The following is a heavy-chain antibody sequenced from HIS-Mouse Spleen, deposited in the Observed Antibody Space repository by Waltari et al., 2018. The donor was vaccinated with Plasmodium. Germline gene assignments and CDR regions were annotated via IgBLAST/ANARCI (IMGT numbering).Heavy chain of an antibody. J-gene: IGHJ4*02. V-gene: IGHV4-59*01. CDR3: ARGYDFWSGYSPYFDY. CDR2: IYYSGST. D-gene: IGHD3-3*01. CDR1: GGSISRYY. Sequence: QVQLQESGPGLVKPSETLSLTCTVSGGSISRYYWSWIRPPPGKGLEWIGYIYYSGSTNYNPSLKSRVTISVDTSKNQFSLKLSSVTAADTAVYYCARGYDFWSGYSPYFDYWGQGTLVTVSS.